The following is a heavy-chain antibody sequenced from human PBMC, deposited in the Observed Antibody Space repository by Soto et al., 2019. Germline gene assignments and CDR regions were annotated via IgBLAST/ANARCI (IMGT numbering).Heavy chain of an antibody. V-gene: IGHV4-39*01. CDR2: IYYSGST. Sequence: SETLSLTCTVSGGSISSSSYYWGWIRQPPGKGLEWIGSIYYSGSTYYNPSLKSRVTISVDTSKNQFSLKLSSVTAADTAVYYCASPPSYGGYELGYYYYMDVWGKGTTVTVSS. D-gene: IGHD5-12*01. CDR3: ASPPSYGGYELGYYYYMDV. CDR1: GGSISSSSYY. J-gene: IGHJ6*03.